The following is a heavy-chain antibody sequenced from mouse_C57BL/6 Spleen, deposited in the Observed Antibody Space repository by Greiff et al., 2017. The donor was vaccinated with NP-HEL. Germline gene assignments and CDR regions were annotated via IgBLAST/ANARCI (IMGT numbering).Heavy chain of an antibody. D-gene: IGHD1-1*01. CDR1: GFSLTSYG. V-gene: IGHV2-5*01. CDR2: IWRGGST. J-gene: IGHJ1*03. CDR3: AKTHYGSSSYWYFDV. Sequence: QVQLKESGPGLVQPSPSLSITCTVSGFSLTSYGVHWVRQSPGKGLEWLGVIWRGGSTDYNAAFMSRLSITKDNSKSQVFFKMNSLQADDTAIYYGAKTHYGSSSYWYFDVWGTGTTVTVSS.